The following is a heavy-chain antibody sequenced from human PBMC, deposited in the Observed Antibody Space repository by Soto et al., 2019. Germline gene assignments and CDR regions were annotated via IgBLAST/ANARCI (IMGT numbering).Heavy chain of an antibody. CDR1: GFTVSSNY. CDR3: AREAAAGAGGVYYYYAMDV. D-gene: IGHD6-13*01. CDR2: IYSGGST. Sequence: HPGGSLRLSCAASGFTVSSNYMSWVRQAPGKGLEWVSVIYSGGSTYYADSVKGRFIISRDNSKNTLYLQMNSLRAEDTAVYYCAREAAAGAGGVYYYYAMDVWGQGTTVTVSS. V-gene: IGHV3-66*01. J-gene: IGHJ6*02.